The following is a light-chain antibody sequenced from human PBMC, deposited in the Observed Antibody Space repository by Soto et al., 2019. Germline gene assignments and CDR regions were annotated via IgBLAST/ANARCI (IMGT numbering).Light chain of an antibody. V-gene: IGLV2-14*01. Sequence: QSVLADPASVSGSPGQSITISCTGASSDVGGYNYVSWYQHHPGKAPKLLIYEVINRPSGVSNRFSGSKSGKTASLTISGLQAEDEADYYCSYISSSTVYVFGTGTKVTVL. CDR2: EVI. CDR3: SYISSSTVYV. J-gene: IGLJ1*01. CDR1: SSDVGGYNY.